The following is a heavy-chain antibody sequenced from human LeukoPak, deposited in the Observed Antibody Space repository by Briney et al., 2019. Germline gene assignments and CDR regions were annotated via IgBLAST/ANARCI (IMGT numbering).Heavy chain of an antibody. CDR1: GFAFNNYA. J-gene: IGHJ6*02. V-gene: IGHV3-23*01. CDR3: AKDVRVGGGGIDL. Sequence: GGSLRLSCAASGFAFNNYAMSWVRQAPGKGLGWVSLISSSGFNAYYVDSVKGRFTISRDKSKDTVPLQINSLRGEDTAEYYCAKDVRVGGGGIDLWGQGTPVTVSS. CDR2: ISSSGFNA. D-gene: IGHD1-26*01.